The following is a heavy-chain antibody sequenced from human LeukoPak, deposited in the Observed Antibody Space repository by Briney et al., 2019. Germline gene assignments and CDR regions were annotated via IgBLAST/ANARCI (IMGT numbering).Heavy chain of an antibody. CDR1: GGSISSSSYY. D-gene: IGHD1-26*01. CDR2: FYYSGST. V-gene: IGHV4-39*07. Sequence: PSETLSLTCTVSGGSISSSSYYWGWIRQPPGKGLEWIGSFYYSGSTYYNPSLKSRLTISVDTSKNLFSLKLSSVTAADTAVYYCARDRYLSGSYFQEAWYFDLWGRGTLVTVSS. CDR3: ARDRYLSGSYFQEAWYFDL. J-gene: IGHJ2*01.